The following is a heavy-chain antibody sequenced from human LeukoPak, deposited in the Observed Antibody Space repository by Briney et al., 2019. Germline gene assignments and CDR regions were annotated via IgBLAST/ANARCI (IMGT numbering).Heavy chain of an antibody. CDR2: ISSYNGDR. D-gene: IGHD6-19*01. J-gene: IGHJ4*02. CDR3: ARDAPSTAVAGGPDY. Sequence: ASVKVSCKASGYTSSNYGTSWVRQAPGQGLEWMGWISSYNGDRHYAQMFQDRVTMTTDTSTNTAYMELRSLRSDDTAVYYCARDAPSTAVAGGPDYWGQGTLVTVSS. V-gene: IGHV1-18*01. CDR1: GYTSSNYG.